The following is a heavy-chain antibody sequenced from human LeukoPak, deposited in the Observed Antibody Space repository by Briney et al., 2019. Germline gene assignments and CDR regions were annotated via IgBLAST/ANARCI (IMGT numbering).Heavy chain of an antibody. V-gene: IGHV1-3*01. D-gene: IGHD1-26*01. CDR3: ARGWWDLGEIPF. CDR2: INGGNGET. Sequence: GASVKVSCKGSGYTFSAYVLHWVRQAPGQSPEWMGWINGGNGETRYSENFHGRVTITRDAPAKTSYMELSSLGLEDTAVYYCARGWWDLGEIPFWGQGTLVTVSS. CDR1: GYTFSAYV. J-gene: IGHJ4*02.